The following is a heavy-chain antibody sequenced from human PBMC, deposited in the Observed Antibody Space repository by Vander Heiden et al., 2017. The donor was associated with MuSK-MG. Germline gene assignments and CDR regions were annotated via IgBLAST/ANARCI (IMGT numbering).Heavy chain of an antibody. CDR2: INPSGGRT. J-gene: IGHJ3*02. V-gene: IGHV1-46*01. Sequence: QVQVVQSGAEVKRPGASVNIPCKASGDTFSTYDMHWVRQASGQGLEWMGKINPSGGRTIYAPKFQGRVTLTRDTSTSTVYMELSSLRYEDAAVYYCATPTGDDAFDIWGQGTMVTVSS. CDR3: ATPTGDDAFDI. CDR1: GDTFSTYD. D-gene: IGHD4-4*01.